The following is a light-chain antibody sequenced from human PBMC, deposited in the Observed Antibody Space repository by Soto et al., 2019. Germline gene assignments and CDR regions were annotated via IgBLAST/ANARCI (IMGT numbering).Light chain of an antibody. Sequence: DVVMTQSPLSLPVTLGQPASISCRSSQSLVYSDGNTYLNWFRQRPGQSPRRLIYRVSDRDSGVPDRFSGSGSGTDFTLKISRVEAEDVGVYYCMQATPWPYTFGQGTKLEIQ. J-gene: IGKJ2*01. V-gene: IGKV2-30*01. CDR3: MQATPWPYT. CDR1: QSLVYSDGNTY. CDR2: RVS.